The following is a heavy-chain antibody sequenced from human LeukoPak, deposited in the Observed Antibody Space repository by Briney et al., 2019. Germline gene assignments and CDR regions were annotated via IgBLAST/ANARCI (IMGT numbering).Heavy chain of an antibody. D-gene: IGHD3-3*01. CDR3: ASGGYDFWSGYYF. CDR2: IIPIFGTA. J-gene: IGHJ4*02. V-gene: IGHV1-69*05. Sequence: SVKVSCKASGGTFSSYAISWVRQAPGQGLEWMGGIIPIFGTANYAQKFQGRVTITTNESTSTAYMELSSLRSEDTAVYYCASGGYDFWSGYYFWGQGTLVTVSS. CDR1: GGTFSSYA.